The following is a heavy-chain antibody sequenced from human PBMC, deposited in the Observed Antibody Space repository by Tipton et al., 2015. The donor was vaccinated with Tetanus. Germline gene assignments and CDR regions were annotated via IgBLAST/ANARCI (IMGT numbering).Heavy chain of an antibody. V-gene: IGHV1-2*02. CDR1: GYTFTGYY. J-gene: IGHJ6*02. CDR3: ARDRGDYIYYGMDV. Sequence: QLVQSGAELKKPGASVKVSCTASGYTFTGYYMYWVRQAPGQGLEWVGWIDPNSGDTIYAQNFQGRVTMTRETSISTVYMELSRLRSDDTAVYYCARDRGDYIYYGMDVWGPGTTVTVS. CDR2: IDPNSGDT. D-gene: IGHD3-22*01.